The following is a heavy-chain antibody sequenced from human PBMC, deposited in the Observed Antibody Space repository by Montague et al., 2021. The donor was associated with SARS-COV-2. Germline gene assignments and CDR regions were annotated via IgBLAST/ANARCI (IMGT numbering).Heavy chain of an antibody. CDR2: MGTTGRT. Sequence: TLSLTCTVAGDSISTGIYYWSWIRQPAGKGLEWIGRMGTTGRTDYKXSVESRVFMSVDTSTNQFSLSLTSVTAADAAVYFCARFGSGTLEFDLWGQGTLVTVSS. J-gene: IGHJ4*02. CDR3: ARFGSGTLEFDL. D-gene: IGHD1-26*01. V-gene: IGHV4-61*02. CDR1: GDSISTGIYY.